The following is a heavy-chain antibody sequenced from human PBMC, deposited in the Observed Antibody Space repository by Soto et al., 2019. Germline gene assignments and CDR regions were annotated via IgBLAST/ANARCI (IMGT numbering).Heavy chain of an antibody. D-gene: IGHD6-25*01. Sequence: GKGLEWVSVIYSGGSTYYADSVKGRFTISRHNSKNTLYLQMNSLRAEDTAVYYCARSGYDSNYYYYIDVSAKPTTVTVSS. CDR2: IYSGGST. V-gene: IGHV3-53*04. CDR3: ARSGYDSNYYYYIDV. J-gene: IGHJ6*03.